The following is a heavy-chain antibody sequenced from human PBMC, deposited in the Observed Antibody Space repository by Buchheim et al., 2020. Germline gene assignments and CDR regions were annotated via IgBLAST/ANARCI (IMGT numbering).Heavy chain of an antibody. CDR1: GFSFSSCW. CDR2: PNTDGTYT. CDR3: VSPGIRDGYDFDY. V-gene: IGHV3-74*01. J-gene: IGHJ4*02. Sequence: EVQLLESGGGLVQPGGSLRLSCAASGFSFSSCWMHWVRQTPGKGLLWVSRPNTDGTYTSYADSVKGRFTIPRDNARNMVYLEMNSLRAEDTAVYYCVSPGIRDGYDFDYWGQGT. D-gene: IGHD5-24*01.